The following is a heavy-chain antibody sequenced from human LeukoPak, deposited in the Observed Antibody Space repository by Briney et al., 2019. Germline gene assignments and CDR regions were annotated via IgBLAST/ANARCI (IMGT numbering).Heavy chain of an antibody. CDR2: IYYSGST. CDR1: GGSISSYY. CDR3: ARTGSTVTMLYPFDH. J-gene: IGHJ4*02. Sequence: SETLSLTRTVSGGSISSYYWSWIRQPPGKGLEWIGYIYYSGSTNYNPSLKSRVSISVDTSKNQFSLKLSSVTAADTAVYYCARTGSTVTMLYPFDHWGQGTLVTVSS. V-gene: IGHV4-59*01. D-gene: IGHD4-17*01.